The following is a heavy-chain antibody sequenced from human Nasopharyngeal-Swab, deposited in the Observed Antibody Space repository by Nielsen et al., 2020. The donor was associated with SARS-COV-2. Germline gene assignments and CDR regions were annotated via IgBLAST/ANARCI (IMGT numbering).Heavy chain of an antibody. CDR1: RCTFSSYA. CDR3: ARPAIAEPYYYFYGMDV. Sequence: SVKVSCKASRCTFSSYAISWVRQAPGQGLEWMGGIIIIFGTANYAQKFQGRVTITADDSTSTAYMELSSLRSEDTAVYYCARPAIAEPYYYFYGMDVWGQGTTVTVS. J-gene: IGHJ6*02. CDR2: IIIIFGTA. D-gene: IGHD2-21*01. V-gene: IGHV1-69*13.